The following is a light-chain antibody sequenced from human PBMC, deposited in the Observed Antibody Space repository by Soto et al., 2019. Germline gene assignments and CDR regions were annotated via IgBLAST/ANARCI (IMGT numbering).Light chain of an antibody. Sequence: DIQMTQSPSCLSASIGDRVTITCRASQSISEYLNWYQQKPGKAPKLLIYAASNLQSGVPSRFSGSGYGANFTLTISSLQPEDFATYYCQQSHSTPSTFGQGTRLEIK. J-gene: IGKJ5*01. V-gene: IGKV1-39*01. CDR2: AAS. CDR1: QSISEY. CDR3: QQSHSTPST.